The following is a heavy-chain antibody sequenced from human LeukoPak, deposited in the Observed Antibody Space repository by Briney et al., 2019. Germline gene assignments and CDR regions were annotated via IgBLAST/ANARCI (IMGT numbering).Heavy chain of an antibody. CDR3: AKDQYCTSTSCYVGY. Sequence: GGSLRLSCTASGFTFSNYAMSWVRQAPGKGLEWVSGINVSGGSTFYADSVRGRFTISRDNSKNTLYLQMNSLRAEDTAVYYCAKDQYCTSTSCYVGYWGQGTLVTVSS. CDR1: GFTFSNYA. J-gene: IGHJ4*02. V-gene: IGHV3-23*01. D-gene: IGHD2-2*01. CDR2: INVSGGST.